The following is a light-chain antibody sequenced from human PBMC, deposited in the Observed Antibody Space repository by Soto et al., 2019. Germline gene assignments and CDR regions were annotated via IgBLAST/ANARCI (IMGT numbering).Light chain of an antibody. J-gene: IGKJ5*01. Sequence: DIQMTQSPSSLSASVGDRVTITCRASQGISNYLAWYQQKPGKAPNLLIYAASTLQSAVPSRFSGTGSGTEFTLTISSLQPEDFATYYCQLLNNSPITFGQGTRLEIK. CDR3: QLLNNSPIT. CDR1: QGISNY. V-gene: IGKV1-9*01. CDR2: AAS.